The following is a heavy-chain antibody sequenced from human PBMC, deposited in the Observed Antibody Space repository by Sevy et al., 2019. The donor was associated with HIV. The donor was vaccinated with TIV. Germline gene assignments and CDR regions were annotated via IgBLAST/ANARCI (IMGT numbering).Heavy chain of an antibody. CDR2: ISYEGSNK. CDR1: GFTFSSYA. CDR3: ARAGYCTGGSCYRGGYYYYYYGMDV. D-gene: IGHD2-15*01. V-gene: IGHV3-30*04. Sequence: GGSLRLSCAASGFTFSSYAMHWVRQAPGKGLEWVAVISYEGSNKYYADSVKGRFTISRDNSKNTLYLQMNSLRAEDTTVYYCARAGYCTGGSCYRGGYYYYYYGMDVWVQGTTVTVSS. J-gene: IGHJ6*02.